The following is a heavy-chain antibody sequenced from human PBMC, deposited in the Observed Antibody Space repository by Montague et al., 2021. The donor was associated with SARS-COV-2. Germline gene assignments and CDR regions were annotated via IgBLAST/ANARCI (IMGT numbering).Heavy chain of an antibody. J-gene: IGHJ6*02. V-gene: IGHV4-39*01. CDR2: IYYSGST. CDR3: ARQAQLFHRYTDYYDMDV. Sequence: SETLSLTCSVSGGSISSSSYYWVWIRQSPGKGLEWIGSIYYSGSTYYNPSLKSRVTISVDTSKKQFSLKVTPVTAADTAVYYCARQAQLFHRYTDYYDMDVWGQGTTVTVSS. D-gene: IGHD1-1*01. CDR1: GGSISSSSYY.